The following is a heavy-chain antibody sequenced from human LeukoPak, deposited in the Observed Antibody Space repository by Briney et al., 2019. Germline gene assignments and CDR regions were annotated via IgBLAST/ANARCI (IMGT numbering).Heavy chain of an antibody. CDR1: GGSISSYY. V-gene: IGHV4-59*12. J-gene: IGHJ5*02. CDR2: IYYSGST. CDR3: ARDRSGSYEGWFDP. D-gene: IGHD1-26*01. Sequence: SETLSLTCTVSGGSISSYYWSWIRQPPGKGLEWIGYIYYSGSTNYNPSLKSRVTISVDTSKNQFSLKLSSVTAADTAVYYCARDRSGSYEGWFDPWGQGTLVTVSS.